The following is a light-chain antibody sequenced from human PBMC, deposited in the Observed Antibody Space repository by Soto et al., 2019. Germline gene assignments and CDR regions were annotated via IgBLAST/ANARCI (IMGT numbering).Light chain of an antibody. CDR2: AAS. Sequence: DIQMTQSPSSLSASVGDRVTITCRSSQTISSYLNWYQQKPGKAPKLLIYAASTLQSGVPSRFRGSGSGTDFTLTISSLQPEDFATYCCQHSSSTPRTFGQGTKLEIK. CDR3: QHSSSTPRT. CDR1: QTISSY. V-gene: IGKV1-39*01. J-gene: IGKJ2*01.